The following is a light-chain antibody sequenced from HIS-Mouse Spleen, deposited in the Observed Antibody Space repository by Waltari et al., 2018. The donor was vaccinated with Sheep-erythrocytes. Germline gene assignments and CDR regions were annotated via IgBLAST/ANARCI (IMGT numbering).Light chain of an antibody. V-gene: IGLV2-14*01. CDR3: SSYTSSSTWV. CDR1: SSDVGGYNY. CDR2: EVS. J-gene: IGLJ3*02. Sequence: QSALTQPASVSGSPGQSITISCTGTSSDVGGYNYVSWYQQHPGKAPKLMIYEVSNRNSGVSNRFSGSKSGNTASLTISGLQAEDEADYYCSSYTSSSTWVFGGGTKLTVL.